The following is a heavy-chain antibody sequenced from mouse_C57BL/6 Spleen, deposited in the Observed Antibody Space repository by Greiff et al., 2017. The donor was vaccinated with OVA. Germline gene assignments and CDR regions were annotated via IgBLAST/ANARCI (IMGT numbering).Heavy chain of an antibody. Sequence: QVQLKESGPELVKPGASVKLSCKASGYTFTSYDINWVKQRPGQGLEWIGWIYPRDGSTKYNEKFKGKATLTVDTFASTAYMELHSLTSEDPAVYFCAKREVYYDYMYYFDYWGQGTTLTVSS. CDR2: IYPRDGST. CDR1: GYTFTSYD. J-gene: IGHJ2*01. CDR3: AKREVYYDYMYYFDY. D-gene: IGHD2-4*01. V-gene: IGHV1-85*01.